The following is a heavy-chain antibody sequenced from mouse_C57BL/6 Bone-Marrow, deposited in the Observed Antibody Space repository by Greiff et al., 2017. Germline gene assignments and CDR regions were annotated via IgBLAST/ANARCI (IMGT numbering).Heavy chain of an antibody. CDR2: INPNNGGT. J-gene: IGHJ4*01. Sequence: EVQLQQSGPELVKPGASVKISCKASGYTFTDYYMNWVKQSHGKSLEWIGDINPNNGGTSYNQKFKGKATLTVDKSSSTSYMELRSLTSEDFAVYYVAIGFYYGNFYAMDYWGQGTSVTVSS. CDR1: GYTFTDYY. V-gene: IGHV1-26*01. D-gene: IGHD2-1*01. CDR3: AIGFYYGNFYAMDY.